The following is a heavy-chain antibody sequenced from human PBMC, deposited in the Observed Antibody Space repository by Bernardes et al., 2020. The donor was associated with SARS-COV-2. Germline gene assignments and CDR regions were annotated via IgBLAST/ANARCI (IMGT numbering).Heavy chain of an antibody. D-gene: IGHD6-19*01. V-gene: IGHV1-2*02. CDR3: ASSIAVAGIGMDV. CDR1: GYTFTGYY. J-gene: IGHJ6*02. CDR2: INPNSGGT. Sequence: ASVKVSCKASGYTFTGYYMHWVRQAPGQGLEWMGWINPNSGGTNYAQKFQGMVTMTRDTSISTAYMELSRLRSDDTAVYYCASSIAVAGIGMDVWGQGTTVTVSS.